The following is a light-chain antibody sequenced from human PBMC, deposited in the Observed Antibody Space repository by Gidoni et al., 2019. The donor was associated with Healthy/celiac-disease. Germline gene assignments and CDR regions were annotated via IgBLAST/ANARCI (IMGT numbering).Light chain of an antibody. CDR2: GAP. V-gene: IGKV3-15*01. Sequence: EIVMTQSPATLSVSPGERATLSCRASQSVSSNLAWYQQKPGQAPRLLIYGAPTRATGIPARFSGSGSGTEFNLTISSLQSEDFAVYYCQQYKNWPPITFGPGTKVDIK. J-gene: IGKJ3*01. CDR3: QQYKNWPPIT. CDR1: QSVSSN.